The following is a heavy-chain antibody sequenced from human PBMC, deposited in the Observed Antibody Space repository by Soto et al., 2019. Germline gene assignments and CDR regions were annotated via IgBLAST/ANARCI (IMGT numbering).Heavy chain of an antibody. CDR3: ARLYYCSGCRCFGRGYFDL. Sequence: QVTLKESGPVLVKPTETLTLTCTVSGFSLSNARMGVSWIRQPPGKALEWLAHIFSNDEKSYSTSLESRLTISKDPSKRQMVLTITNMDPVDTATYYCARLYYCSGCRCFGRGYFDLWGRGTLVTVSS. V-gene: IGHV2-26*01. J-gene: IGHJ2*01. CDR2: IFSNDEK. CDR1: GFSLSNARMG. D-gene: IGHD2-15*01.